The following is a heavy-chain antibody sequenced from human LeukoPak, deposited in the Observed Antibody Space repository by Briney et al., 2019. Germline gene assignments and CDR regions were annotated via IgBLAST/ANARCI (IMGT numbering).Heavy chain of an antibody. J-gene: IGHJ4*02. Sequence: SETLSLTCTVSGGSISSSSYYWGWIRQPPGKGLEWTGSIYYSGSTYYNPSLKSRVTISVDTSKNQFSLKLSSVTAADTAVYYCARDRDPHRVVPAAPFDYWGQGTLVTVS. V-gene: IGHV4-39*07. CDR1: GGSISSSSYY. CDR3: ARDRDPHRVVPAAPFDY. D-gene: IGHD2-2*01. CDR2: IYYSGST.